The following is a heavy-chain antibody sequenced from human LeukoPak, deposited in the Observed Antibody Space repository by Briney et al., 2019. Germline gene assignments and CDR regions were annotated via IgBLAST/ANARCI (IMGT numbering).Heavy chain of an antibody. V-gene: IGHV4-38-2*02. CDR3: ARDGIVVVPAAHYYYGMDV. J-gene: IGHJ6*04. CDR2: IYYSGST. Sequence: EPLSLTCGVSGYSICSGYDWGWPGPRPGKGLEWIGSIYYSGSTYYNPRLKSRVTISVDTSKNHFSLKLSSVTAADTAVYYCARDGIVVVPAAHYYYGMDVWGKGTTVTVSS. CDR1: GYSICSGYD. D-gene: IGHD2-2*01.